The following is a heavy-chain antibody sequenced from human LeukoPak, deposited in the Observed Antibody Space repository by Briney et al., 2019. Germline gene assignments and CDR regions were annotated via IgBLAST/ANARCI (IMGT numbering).Heavy chain of an antibody. CDR2: IYYSGST. CDR1: GGSISRGGYY. Sequence: SQTLSLTCAVSGGSISRGGYYWSWIRQHPGKGLEWVGYIYYSGSTYYTPSLKSRVTISVDTSKNQFSLKLSSVTAADTAVYYCARDGHGDAFDIWGQGTMVTVSS. CDR3: ARDGHGDAFDI. J-gene: IGHJ3*02. V-gene: IGHV4-31*11.